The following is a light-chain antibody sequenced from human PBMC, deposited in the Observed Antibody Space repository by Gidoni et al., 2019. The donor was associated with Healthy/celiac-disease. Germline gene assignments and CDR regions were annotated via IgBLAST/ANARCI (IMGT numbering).Light chain of an antibody. J-gene: IGKJ1*01. V-gene: IGKV2-28*01. CDR1: QSLLHSNGYYY. Sequence: DFVMTQSPLSLPVTPGEPASISCRSSQSLLHSNGYYYLDWYLQKPGQSPQLLIYLGSNRASGVPERFSGSGSGTDFTLKISRVEAEDVGVYYCMQALQTPRTFGQGTKVEIK. CDR3: MQALQTPRT. CDR2: LGS.